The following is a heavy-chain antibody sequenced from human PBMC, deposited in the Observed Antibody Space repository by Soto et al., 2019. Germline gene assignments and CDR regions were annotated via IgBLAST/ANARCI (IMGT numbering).Heavy chain of an antibody. CDR1: GGSISSGGYS. D-gene: IGHD5-18*01. J-gene: IGHJ6*02. CDR3: ARVPHVDTAMDHPHYYYYYGMDV. V-gene: IGHV4-30-2*01. Sequence: PSETLSLTCAVSGGSISSGGYSWSWIRQPPGKGLEWIGYIYHSGSTYYNPSLKSRVTISVDRSKNQFSLKLSSVTAADTAVYYCARVPHVDTAMDHPHYYYYYGMDVWGQGTTVTVSS. CDR2: IYHSGST.